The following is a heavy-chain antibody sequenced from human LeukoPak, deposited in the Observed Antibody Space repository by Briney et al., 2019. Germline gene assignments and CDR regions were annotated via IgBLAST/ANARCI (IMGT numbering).Heavy chain of an antibody. CDR1: TFTLSDYT. CDR2: NSSRSSTI. D-gene: IGHD1-26*01. Sequence: GGPLRLSCAPSTFTLSDYTMNWVPQATGKGLEWVSYNSSRSSTIYYADSVKGRFTISRDNAKNSMYLQMNSLRAEDTAVYYCARDRIKSGSYYFDYWGQGTLVTVSS. CDR3: ARDRIKSGSYYFDY. J-gene: IGHJ4*02. V-gene: IGHV3-48*01.